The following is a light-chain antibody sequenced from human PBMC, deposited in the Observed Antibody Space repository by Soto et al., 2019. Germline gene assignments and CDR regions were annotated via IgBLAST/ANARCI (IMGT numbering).Light chain of an antibody. CDR1: QSVSSSY. J-gene: IGKJ2*01. CDR3: QQYGSSRT. CDR2: GAS. V-gene: IGKV3-20*01. Sequence: EIVLTQSPGTLSLSPGERATLSCRASQSVSSSYLAWYQQKPGQTPRLLIYGASSRATGIPDRFSGSGSGTDFTLTISRLEHEDLAVYYCQQYGSSRTFGQGTKLEIK.